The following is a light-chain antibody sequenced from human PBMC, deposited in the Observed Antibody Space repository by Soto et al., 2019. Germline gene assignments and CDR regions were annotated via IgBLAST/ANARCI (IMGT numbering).Light chain of an antibody. CDR2: EVS. Sequence: SALTPTPSASGSPGQSVTISLPGTGRDVGGYNDVSWYQQHPGKAPKLIIYEVSKRPSGVPDRFSGSKSGNTASLTVSGLQAEDEADYYCSSFAGRTPYVFGTGTKVTGL. CDR3: SSFAGRTPYV. V-gene: IGLV2-8*01. CDR1: GRDVGGYND. J-gene: IGLJ1*01.